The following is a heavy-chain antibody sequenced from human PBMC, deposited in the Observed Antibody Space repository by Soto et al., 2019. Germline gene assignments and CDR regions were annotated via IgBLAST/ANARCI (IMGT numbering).Heavy chain of an antibody. CDR3: AKDGQQLASLSYYYYGMDV. V-gene: IGHV3-30*18. CDR1: GFTFSSYG. CDR2: ISYDGSNK. J-gene: IGHJ6*02. D-gene: IGHD6-13*01. Sequence: QVQLVESGGGVVQPGRSLRLSCAASGFTFSSYGMHWVRQAPGKGLEWVAVISYDGSNKYYADSVKGRFTISRDNSKNTLYLQMNSLRAEDTAVYYCAKDGQQLASLSYYYYGMDVWGQGTTVTVSS.